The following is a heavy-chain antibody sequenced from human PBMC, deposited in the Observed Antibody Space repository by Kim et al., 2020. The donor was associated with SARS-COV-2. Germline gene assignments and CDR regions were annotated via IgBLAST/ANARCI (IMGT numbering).Heavy chain of an antibody. CDR1: GGSISSYY. CDR3: ARGGGIAAAGGWFDP. Sequence: SETLSLTCTVSGGSISSYYWSWIRQPPGKGLEWIGYIYYSGSTNYNPSLKSRVTISVDTSKNQFSLKLSSVTAVDTAVYYCARGGGIAAAGGWFDPWGQGTLVTVSS. J-gene: IGHJ5*02. CDR2: IYYSGST. D-gene: IGHD6-13*01. V-gene: IGHV4-59*13.